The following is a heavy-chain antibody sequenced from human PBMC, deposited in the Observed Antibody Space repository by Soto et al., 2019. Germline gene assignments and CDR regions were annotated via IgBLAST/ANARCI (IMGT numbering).Heavy chain of an antibody. V-gene: IGHV5-51*01. CDR3: AGLRRAGYSSGWRGAEYFQH. J-gene: IGHJ1*01. Sequence: GESLKISCKGSGYSFTSYWIGWVRQMPGKGLEWMGIIYPGDSDTRYSPSFQGQVTISADKSISIAYLQWSSLKASDTAMYYCAGLRRAGYSSGWRGAEYFQHWGQGTLVTVSS. D-gene: IGHD6-19*01. CDR2: IYPGDSDT. CDR1: GYSFTSYW.